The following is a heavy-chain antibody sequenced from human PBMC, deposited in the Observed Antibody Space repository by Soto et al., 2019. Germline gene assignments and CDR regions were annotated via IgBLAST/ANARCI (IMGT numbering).Heavy chain of an antibody. Sequence: PGGSLRLSCAASVFTFSSYAMSLVRQAPGRGLEWVSAISGSGGSTYYADSVKGRLTISRDNSKNTLYLQMNSLRAEETAVYYCAKVGSSHYYYYYGMDVWGQGTTVTVSS. CDR3: AKVGSSHYYYYYGMDV. V-gene: IGHV3-23*01. J-gene: IGHJ6*02. CDR1: VFTFSSYA. D-gene: IGHD6-6*01. CDR2: ISGSGGST.